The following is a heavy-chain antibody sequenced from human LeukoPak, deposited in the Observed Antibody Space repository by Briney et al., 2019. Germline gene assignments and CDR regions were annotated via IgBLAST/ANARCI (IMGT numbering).Heavy chain of an antibody. CDR2: ISDHGSIT. CDR3: ARDLSGYSDY. CDR1: GFTLSSYW. Sequence: GGSLRLSCAASGFTLSSYWMHWVRQAPGKGLVWVSRISDHGSITNYADSVKGRFTISRDTAKNTLYLEMNSLRAEDTAVSYCARDLSGYSDYWGQGTLVTVSS. D-gene: IGHD2-15*01. V-gene: IGHV3-74*01. J-gene: IGHJ4*02.